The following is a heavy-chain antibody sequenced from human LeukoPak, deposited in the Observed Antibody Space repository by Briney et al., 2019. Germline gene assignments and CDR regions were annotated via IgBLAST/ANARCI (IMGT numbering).Heavy chain of an antibody. CDR2: ISHSENT. CDR3: ARRDEYSRSLGF. J-gene: IGHJ4*02. D-gene: IGHD6-13*01. CDR1: GGSFSGYY. V-gene: IGHV4-34*01. Sequence: PSETLSLTCAVYGGSFSGYYWSWIRQPPGKGLEWIGEISHSENTNYSPSLKSRVAISVDTSKNQFSLRLNSVTAADTAVYYCARRDEYSRSLGFWGRGTPVTVSA.